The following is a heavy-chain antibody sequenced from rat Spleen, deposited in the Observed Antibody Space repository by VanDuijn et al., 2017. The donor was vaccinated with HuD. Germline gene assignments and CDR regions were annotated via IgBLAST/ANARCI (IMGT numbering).Heavy chain of an antibody. CDR3: ARQDYGGYNDYFDY. J-gene: IGHJ2*01. CDR2: ISAGGGNT. V-gene: IGHV5-25*01. D-gene: IGHD1-11*01. CDR1: GFTFSDYY. Sequence: EVQLVESGGGLVQPGRSLKLSCAASGFTFSDYYMAWVRQAPTKGLEWVASISAGGGNTYYRDSVKGRFTVSRDNAKSTLYLQMDSLRSEDTATYYCARQDYGGYNDYFDYWGQGVMVTVSS.